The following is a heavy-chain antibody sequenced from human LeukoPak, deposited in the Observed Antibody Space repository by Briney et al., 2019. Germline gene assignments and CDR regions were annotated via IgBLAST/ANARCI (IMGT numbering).Heavy chain of an antibody. CDR3: AREAEWASSWVDY. Sequence: SETLSLTCTVSNYSISSGYYWGWIRQPPGKGLEFIGSIHQSGSTYYNPSLESRVTISVDTSRNQFSLKLSSVTAADTAVYYCAREAEWASSWVDYWGQGTLVTVSS. CDR1: NYSISSGYY. J-gene: IGHJ4*02. D-gene: IGHD6-13*01. V-gene: IGHV4-38-2*02. CDR2: IHQSGST.